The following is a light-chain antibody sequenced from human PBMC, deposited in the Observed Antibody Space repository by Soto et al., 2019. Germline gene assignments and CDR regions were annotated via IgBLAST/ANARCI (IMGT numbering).Light chain of an antibody. J-gene: IGLJ1*01. CDR3: QSYDSTLRARYV. V-gene: IGLV2-8*01. CDR1: SSDVGGYNY. CDR2: EVS. Sequence: QSVLTQPPSASGSPGQSVTISCTGTSSDVGGYNYVSWYQQHPGKAPKLMIYEVSKRPSGVPDRFSGSKSGNTASLTVSGLQVEDEADYYCQSYDSTLRARYVFGTGTKVTVL.